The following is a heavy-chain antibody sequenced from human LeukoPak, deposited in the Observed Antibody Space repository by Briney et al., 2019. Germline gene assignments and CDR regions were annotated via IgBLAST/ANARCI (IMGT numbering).Heavy chain of an antibody. D-gene: IGHD3-22*01. CDR3: AKARYYYDSSGLDY. CDR2: ISGSGGST. V-gene: IGHV3-23*01. CDR1: GFTFSSYA. Sequence: GGSLRLSCAASGFTFSSYAMSWVRQAPGKGLEWVSAISGSGGSTYYADSVKGRFTISRDNSKNTLYLQMNSLRAEDTAVYYCAKARYYYDSSGLDYWGQGTLVTVSS. J-gene: IGHJ4*02.